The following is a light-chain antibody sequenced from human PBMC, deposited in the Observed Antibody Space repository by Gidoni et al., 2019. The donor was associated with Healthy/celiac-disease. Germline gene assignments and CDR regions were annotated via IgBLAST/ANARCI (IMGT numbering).Light chain of an antibody. CDR2: GAS. J-gene: IGKJ3*01. CDR1: QSVSSSY. CDR3: QQYGSSPFT. V-gene: IGKV3-20*01. Sequence: EMALTQSPGTLSLSPGERATLSCRAGQSVSSSYLAWYQQKPGQAPRLLIYGASSRATGIPDRFSGSGSGTDFTLTISRLEPEDFAVYYCQQYGSSPFTFGPGTKVDIK.